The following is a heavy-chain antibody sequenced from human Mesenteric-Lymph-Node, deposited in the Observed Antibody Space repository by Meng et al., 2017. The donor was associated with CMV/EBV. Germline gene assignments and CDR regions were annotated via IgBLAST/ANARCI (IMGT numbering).Heavy chain of an antibody. Sequence: QITLKESGPTRVKPTQPLTLTCTFSGFSLSTSGVGVGWIRQPPGKALEWLALIYWDDDKRYSQSLKSRLTITKDTSKNQVVLTMTNMDPVDTATYYCAHSSGIAAAGPFYFDYWGQGTLVTVSS. CDR1: GFSLSTSGVG. CDR3: AHSSGIAAAGPFYFDY. D-gene: IGHD6-13*01. J-gene: IGHJ4*02. CDR2: IYWDDDK. V-gene: IGHV2-5*02.